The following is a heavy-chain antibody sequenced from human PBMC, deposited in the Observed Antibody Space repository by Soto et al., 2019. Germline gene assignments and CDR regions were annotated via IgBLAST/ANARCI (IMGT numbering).Heavy chain of an antibody. D-gene: IGHD2-2*01. CDR3: ARDPADIVVVPAARSWGSNWFDP. V-gene: IGHV3-33*01. CDR2: IWYDGSNK. Sequence: GGSLRLSCAASGFTFSSYGMHWVRQAPGKGLEWVAVIWYDGSNKYYADSVKGRFTISRDNSKNTLYLQMNSLRAEDTAVYYCARDPADIVVVPAARSWGSNWFDPWGQ. J-gene: IGHJ5*02. CDR1: GFTFSSYG.